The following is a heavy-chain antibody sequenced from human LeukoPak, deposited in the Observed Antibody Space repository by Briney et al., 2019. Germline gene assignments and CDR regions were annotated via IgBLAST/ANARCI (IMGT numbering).Heavy chain of an antibody. CDR3: AKDTALMTVTTYDY. D-gene: IGHD4-17*01. Sequence: GGSLRLSCAASGFTFSSYAMSWVRQAPGKGLEWVSAISGSGGSTYYADSVKGRFTISRDNSKNMLYLQMNSLRAEDTAVYYCAKDTALMTVTTYDYWGRGTLVTVSS. CDR2: ISGSGGST. J-gene: IGHJ4*02. V-gene: IGHV3-23*01. CDR1: GFTFSSYA.